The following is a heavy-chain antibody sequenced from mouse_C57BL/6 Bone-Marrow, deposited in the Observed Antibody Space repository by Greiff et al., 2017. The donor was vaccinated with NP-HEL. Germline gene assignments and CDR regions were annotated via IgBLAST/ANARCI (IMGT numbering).Heavy chain of an antibody. Sequence: VQLQQSGAELARPGASVKLSCKASGYTFTSYGISWVKQRTGQGLEWIGEIYPRSGNTYYNEKFKGKATLTADKSSSTAYMELRSLTSEDSAVCVCASRGYYGSRLRYFDVWGTGTTVTVSS. J-gene: IGHJ1*03. CDR3: ASRGYYGSRLRYFDV. D-gene: IGHD1-1*01. CDR1: GYTFTSYG. CDR2: IYPRSGNT. V-gene: IGHV1-81*01.